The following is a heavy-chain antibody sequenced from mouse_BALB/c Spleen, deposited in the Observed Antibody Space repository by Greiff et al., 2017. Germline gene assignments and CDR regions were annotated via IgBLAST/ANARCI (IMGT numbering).Heavy chain of an antibody. V-gene: IGHV1-53*01. Sequence: VQLQQSGAELVKPGASVKLSCKASGYTFTSYYMYWVKQRPGQGLEWIGEINPSNGGTNFNEKFKSKATLTVDKPSSTAYMQLSSLTSEDSAVYYCTRSGYDYYAMDYWGQGTSVTVSS. CDR3: TRSGYDYYAMDY. D-gene: IGHD3-2*02. CDR2: INPSNGGT. CDR1: GYTFTSYY. J-gene: IGHJ4*01.